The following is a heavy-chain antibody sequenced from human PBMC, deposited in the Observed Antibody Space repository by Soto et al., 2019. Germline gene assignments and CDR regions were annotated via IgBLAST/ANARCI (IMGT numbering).Heavy chain of an antibody. J-gene: IGHJ4*02. CDR2: VNPNSGDT. Sequence: ASVKVSCKASGYTFTGYYMHWVRQAPGQGLEWMGWVNPNSGDTNYAQKFQGRVTMTRDTSMSTAYMELRRLRSDDTAVYYCAVWFGELWLDYWGQRTLVTVSS. D-gene: IGHD3-10*01. V-gene: IGHV1-2*02. CDR1: GYTFTGYY. CDR3: AVWFGELWLDY.